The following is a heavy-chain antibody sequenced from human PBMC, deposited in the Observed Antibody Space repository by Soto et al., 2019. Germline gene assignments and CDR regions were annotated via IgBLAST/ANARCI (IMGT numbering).Heavy chain of an antibody. CDR1: GCTFTSYA. CDR3: ATAIADDAFDI. V-gene: IGHV1-3*01. J-gene: IGHJ3*02. Sequence: GASVKVSCKASGCTFTSYAMHWVRQAPGQRLEWMGWINAGNGNTKYSQKFQGRVTITRDTSASTAYMELSSLRSEDTAVYYCATAIADDAFDIWGRGTMVTVSS. D-gene: IGHD2-2*01. CDR2: INAGNGNT.